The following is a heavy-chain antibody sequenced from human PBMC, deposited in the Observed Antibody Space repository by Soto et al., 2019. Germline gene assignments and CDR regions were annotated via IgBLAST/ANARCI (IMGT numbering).Heavy chain of an antibody. V-gene: IGHV3-9*01. J-gene: IGHJ6*02. CDR3: AKDIARYQLVLITEGMDV. D-gene: IGHD3-10*01. Sequence: GRSLRLSCAASGFSFEDYGMHWVRQAPGKGLEWVSSISWNSRNIAYADSVKGRFTVSRDNAKNSLYLQMNSLRPEDTALYYCAKDIARYQLVLITEGMDVLGHGTPVT. CDR2: ISWNSRNI. CDR1: GFSFEDYG.